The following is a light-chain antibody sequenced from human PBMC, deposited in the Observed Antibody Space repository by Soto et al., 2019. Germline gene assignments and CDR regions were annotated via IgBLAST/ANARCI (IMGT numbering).Light chain of an antibody. CDR2: WAS. V-gene: IGKV4-1*01. CDR1: QSVLYSSNNQNY. Sequence: DIVMTQSPDSLAVSLGERATINCKSSQSVLYSSNNQNYLAWYQQKPGQPPKLLIYWASTRESGVPDRFSGRGSGKDFTLTISSLQAEDLAVYYCQQYYSTPLTFGGGTKVEIK. CDR3: QQYYSTPLT. J-gene: IGKJ4*01.